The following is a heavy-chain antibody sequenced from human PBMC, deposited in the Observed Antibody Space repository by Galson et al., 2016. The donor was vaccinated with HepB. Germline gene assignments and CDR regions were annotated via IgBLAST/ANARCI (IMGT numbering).Heavy chain of an antibody. V-gene: IGHV3-23*01. CDR1: GFTFSSYA. J-gene: IGHJ3*02. CDR2: ISGSGGST. CDR3: ARARGFYDAFNI. Sequence: SLRLSCAASGFTFSSYAMSWVRQAPGKGLEWVSAISGSGGSTYYADSVKGRFTISRDNSKNTLVLQMSSLVAEDTAMYYCARARGFYDAFNIWGQGTMVSVSA. D-gene: IGHD3-3*01.